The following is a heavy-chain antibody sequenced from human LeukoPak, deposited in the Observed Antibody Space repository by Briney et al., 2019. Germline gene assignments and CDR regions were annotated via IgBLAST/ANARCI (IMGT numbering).Heavy chain of an antibody. Sequence: GGSLRLSCAASGFTFSSYAMSWVRQAPGKGLEWVSAISGSGGSTYYADSVKGRFTIPRDNAKNSLYLQMNSLRAEDTAVYYCARDGGSSASISWFDPWGQGTLVTVSS. D-gene: IGHD6-6*01. V-gene: IGHV3-23*01. J-gene: IGHJ5*02. CDR1: GFTFSSYA. CDR2: ISGSGGST. CDR3: ARDGGSSASISWFDP.